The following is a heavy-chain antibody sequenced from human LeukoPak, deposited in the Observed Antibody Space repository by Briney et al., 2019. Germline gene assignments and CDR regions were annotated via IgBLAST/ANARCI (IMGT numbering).Heavy chain of an antibody. CDR3: AKPRGLGIVGAHFDY. J-gene: IGHJ4*02. Sequence: GGSLRLSCAASGFTFSSYAMSWVRQAPGKGLERVSTISGEGGTTYYIDSVKGRFTISRDNSKNTLYLQMNSLRAEDTAVYYCAKPRGLGIVGAHFDYWGQGTLVTVSS. CDR2: ISGEGGTT. V-gene: IGHV3-23*01. D-gene: IGHD1-26*01. CDR1: GFTFSSYA.